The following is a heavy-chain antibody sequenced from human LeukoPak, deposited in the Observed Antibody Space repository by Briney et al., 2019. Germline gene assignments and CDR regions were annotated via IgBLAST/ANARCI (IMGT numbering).Heavy chain of an antibody. D-gene: IGHD2-2*02. V-gene: IGHV4-34*01. Sequence: SETLSLTCAVYGGSFSGYYWSWIRQPPGKGLEWIGGINHSGSTNYNPSLNSRVTISVDTSKNQFSLKLSSVTAADTAVYYCARAVVGYCSSTSCYTPYYYYYYMDVWGKGTTVTVSS. J-gene: IGHJ6*03. CDR2: INHSGST. CDR1: GGSFSGYY. CDR3: ARAVVGYCSSTSCYTPYYYYYYMDV.